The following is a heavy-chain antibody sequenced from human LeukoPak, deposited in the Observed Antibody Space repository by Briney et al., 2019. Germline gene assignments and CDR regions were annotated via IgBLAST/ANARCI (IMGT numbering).Heavy chain of an antibody. J-gene: IGHJ4*02. Sequence: ASVKVSCKASGYMFTNYYMHWVRQAPGQGLEWMGVINTSDGGTSYAQKFQGRVTVTRDTSTSTVYMKLSSLRSEDTAVYCCAKDDGYCGGDCYSGVDYWGQGTLVTASS. CDR3: AKDDGYCGGDCYSGVDY. CDR1: GYMFTNYY. CDR2: INTSDGGT. V-gene: IGHV1-46*01. D-gene: IGHD2-21*02.